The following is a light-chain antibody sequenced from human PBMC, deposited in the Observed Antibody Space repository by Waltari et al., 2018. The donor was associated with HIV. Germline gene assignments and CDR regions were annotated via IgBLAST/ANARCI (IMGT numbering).Light chain of an antibody. J-gene: IGKJ5*01. CDR1: QSVDSSY. CDR3: QQYVRSPPNT. V-gene: IGKV3-20*01. CDR2: GAS. Sequence: EIVLTQSPGTLSLSPGEGATLSCRASQSVDSSYFAWYQQKPCQAPRLLIYGASTRATGIPDRCSGSGSGTDFTLTITRLEPEDFAVYYCQQYVRSPPNTFGQGTRLEIK.